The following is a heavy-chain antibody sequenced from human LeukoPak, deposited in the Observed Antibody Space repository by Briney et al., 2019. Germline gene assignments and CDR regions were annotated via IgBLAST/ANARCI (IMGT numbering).Heavy chain of an antibody. CDR3: ARGNGGHFDI. J-gene: IGHJ3*02. CDR1: GFTFDDYA. CDR2: ISWNSGSI. D-gene: IGHD2-8*01. Sequence: PGRSLRLSCAASGFTFDDYAMHWVRQAPGKGLEWVSGISWNSGSIGYADSVKGRFTISRDNAKNSLYLQMNSLRAEDTAVYYCARGNGGHFDIWGQGTMVTVSS. V-gene: IGHV3-9*01.